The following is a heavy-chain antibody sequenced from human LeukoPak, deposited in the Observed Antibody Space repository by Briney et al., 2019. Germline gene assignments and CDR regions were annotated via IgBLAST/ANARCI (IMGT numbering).Heavy chain of an antibody. V-gene: IGHV3-7*01. D-gene: IGHD3/OR15-3a*01. CDR3: ARDGLGSAFEY. J-gene: IGHJ4*02. CDR1: GFTLSRYW. Sequence: GGALRLSCAGSGFTLSRYWMTGVRQAPGKGLEWVANIKQDGSEEYNVDSVKGRLTISRESAKNSLSLQMNDLRAESRPGCYCARDGLGSAFEYWGQGTLVTVSS. CDR2: IKQDGSEE.